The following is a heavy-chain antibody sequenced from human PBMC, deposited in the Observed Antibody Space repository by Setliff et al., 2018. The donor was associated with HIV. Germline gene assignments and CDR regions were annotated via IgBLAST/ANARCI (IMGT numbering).Heavy chain of an antibody. CDR2: ILYHGSNK. V-gene: IGHV3-30*18. CDR3: AKDSGSYGGDYYDYAMDV. Sequence: GGSLRLSCAASGFTFSNYAMSWVCQAPGKGLEWVAVILYHGSNKYYADSVKGRFTISRDNSKNTLYLQMNSLRAEDTAVYYCAKDSGSYGGDYYDYAMDVWGQGTTVTVSS. J-gene: IGHJ6*02. CDR1: GFTFSNYA. D-gene: IGHD1-26*01.